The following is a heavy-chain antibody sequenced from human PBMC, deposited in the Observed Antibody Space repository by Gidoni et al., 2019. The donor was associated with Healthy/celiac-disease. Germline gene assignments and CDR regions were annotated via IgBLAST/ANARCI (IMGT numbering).Heavy chain of an antibody. CDR1: GYSFTSYW. J-gene: IGHJ3*02. Sequence: EVQLVQSGAEVKKPGESLKISCKGSGYSFTSYWIGWVRQMPGKGLEWMGIIYTGDSETRYSPSFQGQVTISADKSISTAYLQWSSLKASDTAMYYCARHRLQHNDAFDIWGQGTMVTVSS. V-gene: IGHV5-51*01. CDR3: ARHRLQHNDAFDI. CDR2: IYTGDSET. D-gene: IGHD4-4*01.